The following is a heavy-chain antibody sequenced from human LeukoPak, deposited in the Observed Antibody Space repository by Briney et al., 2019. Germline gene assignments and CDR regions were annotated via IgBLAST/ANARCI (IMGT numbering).Heavy chain of an antibody. V-gene: IGHV1-18*01. J-gene: IGHJ4*02. D-gene: IGHD3-16*01. Sequence: ASVKVSCKASGYSFVGYGITWVRQAPGQGLEWMGWFNPENGNTNYAQKVQGRVTMTADTSTSTSYMELRSLRSDDTAVYYCARVHSPPRGRYFDYWGQGTLVTVSS. CDR2: FNPENGNT. CDR3: ARVHSPPRGRYFDY. CDR1: GYSFVGYG.